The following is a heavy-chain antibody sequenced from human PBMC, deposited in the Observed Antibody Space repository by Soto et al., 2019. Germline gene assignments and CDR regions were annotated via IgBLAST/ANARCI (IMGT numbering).Heavy chain of an antibody. CDR3: ARGTVTSARWFGP. CDR2: ISSLSGNT. Sequence: QVHLVQSETEVKEPGASVTVSCKTSHATFTGYTINWVRQAPGQGLEWLGWISSLSGNTYYARDFQGRLTTTTNTSATTAYMELRSLRSDDTAVYFWARGTVTSARWFGPWGQGTLVTVSS. V-gene: IGHV1-18*04. CDR1: HATFTGYT. J-gene: IGHJ5*02. D-gene: IGHD4-17*01.